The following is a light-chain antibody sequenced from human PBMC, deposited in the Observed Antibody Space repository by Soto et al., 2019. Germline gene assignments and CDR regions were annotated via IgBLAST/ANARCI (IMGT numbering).Light chain of an antibody. V-gene: IGKV3-15*01. CDR3: QQYNDGWT. Sequence: EIVLTQSPATLSLSPGERATLSCRASQSFGSYVVWYQQKPGQAPRLLMYGASTRATGVPARFSGSGSGTEFTLTISSLQAEDFAVYYCQQYNDGWTFGQGTKVDIK. J-gene: IGKJ1*01. CDR1: QSFGSY. CDR2: GAS.